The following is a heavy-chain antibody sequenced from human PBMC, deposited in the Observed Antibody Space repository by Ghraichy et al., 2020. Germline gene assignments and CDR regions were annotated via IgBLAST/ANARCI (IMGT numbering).Heavy chain of an antibody. Sequence: LSLTCAASGFTFSSYSMNWVRQAPGKGLELVSSISSSSSYIYYADSVKGRFTISRDNAKNSLYLQMNSLRAEDTAVYYCARSEWSSFDYWGQGTLVTVSS. J-gene: IGHJ4*02. CDR2: ISSSSSYI. CDR3: ARSEWSSFDY. D-gene: IGHD2-8*01. CDR1: GFTFSSYS. V-gene: IGHV3-21*01.